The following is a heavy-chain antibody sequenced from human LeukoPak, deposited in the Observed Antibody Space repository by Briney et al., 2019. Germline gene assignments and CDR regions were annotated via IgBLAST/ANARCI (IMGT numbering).Heavy chain of an antibody. CDR3: ASLGGYYESSNSSQLETFDI. V-gene: IGHV4-59*01. Sequence: SETLSLTCAVSGASLSNYFWSWIRQPPGKGLEWIGYIHTSGTSNYNPSLKSRATFSVDTSDNQLSLRLNSVTAADTAVYYCASLGGYYESSNSSQLETFDIWGQGTMVIVSS. J-gene: IGHJ3*02. CDR2: IHTSGTS. CDR1: GASLSNYF. D-gene: IGHD3-22*01.